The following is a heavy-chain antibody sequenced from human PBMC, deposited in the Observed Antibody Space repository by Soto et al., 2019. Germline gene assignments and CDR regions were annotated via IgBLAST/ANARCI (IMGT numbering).Heavy chain of an antibody. CDR3: ARQSPATVTTYYFAY. CDR2: LNHSGST. D-gene: IGHD4-4*01. V-gene: IGHV4-34*01. Sequence: QVQLQQWGAGLLKPSETLSLTCAVYGGSFSGYYWSWIRQPPGKGLEWIGELNHSGSTNYNPSLKIRVARSVDTSKNQFSLKLSSVTAADTGVYYCARQSPATVTTYYFAYWGQGTLVTVSS. CDR1: GGSFSGYY. J-gene: IGHJ4*02.